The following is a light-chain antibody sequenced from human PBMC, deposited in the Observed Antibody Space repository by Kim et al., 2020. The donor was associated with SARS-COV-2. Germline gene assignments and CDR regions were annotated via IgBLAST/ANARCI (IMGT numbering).Light chain of an antibody. Sequence: SVALGQTVRITCQGDSLRSYYASWYQQRPGQAPVVVIYGENNRPSGIPDRFSASSSGNTASLTITGAQAEDEADYYCNSRDSSGNLFGGGTQLTVL. J-gene: IGLJ2*01. CDR2: GEN. CDR3: NSRDSSGNL. V-gene: IGLV3-19*01. CDR1: SLRSYY.